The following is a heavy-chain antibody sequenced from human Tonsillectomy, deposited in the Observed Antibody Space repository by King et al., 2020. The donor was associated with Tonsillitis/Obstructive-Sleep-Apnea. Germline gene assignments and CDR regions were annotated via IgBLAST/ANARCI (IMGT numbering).Heavy chain of an antibody. CDR2: ISSSSNYI. Sequence: VQLVESGGGLVKPGGSLRLSCAASGFTFSSYSMNWVRQAPGKGLEWVSSISSSSNYIYYADSVKGRFTISRDNAKYSLYLQMNSLRAEDTAVYYCASVRAPAATGSHYYMDVWGKGTTVTVSS. V-gene: IGHV3-21*01. CDR1: GFTFSSYS. CDR3: ASVRAPAATGSHYYMDV. J-gene: IGHJ6*03. D-gene: IGHD2-2*01.